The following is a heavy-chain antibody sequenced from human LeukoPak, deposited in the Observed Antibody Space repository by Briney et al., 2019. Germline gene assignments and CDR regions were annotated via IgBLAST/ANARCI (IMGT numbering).Heavy chain of an antibody. J-gene: IGHJ6*02. CDR1: GYTFTSYA. CDR2: INAGNGNT. D-gene: IGHD5-24*01. CDR3: ARLFGRELDYYYYGMDV. Sequence: ASVKVSCKASGYTFTSYAMHWVRQAPGQRLEWMGWINAGNGNTKYPQKFQGGVTITRDTSASTAYMELSSLRSEDTAVYYCARLFGRELDYYYYGMDVWGQGTTVTVSS. V-gene: IGHV1-3*01.